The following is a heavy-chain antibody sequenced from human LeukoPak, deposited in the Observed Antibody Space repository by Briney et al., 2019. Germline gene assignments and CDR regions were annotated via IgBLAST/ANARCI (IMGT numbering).Heavy chain of an antibody. J-gene: IGHJ4*02. CDR1: GFTSSDSS. CDR2: IRSKANNYAT. V-gene: IGHV3-73*01. D-gene: IGHD4-23*01. CDR3: ARPGYGGNSGDDY. Sequence: PGGSLRLSCAASGFTSSDSSMHWVRQASGKGLEWVGRIRSKANNYATTYAASVKGRFTISRDDSKNTAYLHMNSLKTEDTAVYYCARPGYGGNSGDDYWGQGTLVTVSS.